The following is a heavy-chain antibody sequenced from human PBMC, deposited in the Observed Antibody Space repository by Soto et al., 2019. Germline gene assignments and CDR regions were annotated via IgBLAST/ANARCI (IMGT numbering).Heavy chain of an antibody. CDR1: GYSFTDDY. CDR3: ARARYSGSFNNFDY. J-gene: IGHJ4*02. D-gene: IGHD1-26*01. V-gene: IGHV1-2*02. CDR2: INPDTGET. Sequence: QVQLVQSGAEVKRPGASVKVSCKASGYSFTDDYIHWVRQAPGQGLAWMGWINPDTGETNYAQNFQGRVTMTRDTSISTMYIELNRLTSDDTAVYYCARARYSGSFNNFDYWGQGTLVTVSS.